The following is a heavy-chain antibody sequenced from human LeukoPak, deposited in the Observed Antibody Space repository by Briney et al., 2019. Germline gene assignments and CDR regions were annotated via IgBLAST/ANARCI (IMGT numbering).Heavy chain of an antibody. D-gene: IGHD2-2*01. CDR2: ISGSGGST. CDR1: GGSISSSN. V-gene: IGHV3-23*01. Sequence: ETLSLTCAVSGGSISSSNWWSWVRQAPGKGLEWVSAISGSGGSTYYADSVKGRFTISRDNSKNTLYLQMNSLRAEDTAIYYCAQVPATRANWGQGTLVTVSS. J-gene: IGHJ4*02. CDR3: AQVPATRAN.